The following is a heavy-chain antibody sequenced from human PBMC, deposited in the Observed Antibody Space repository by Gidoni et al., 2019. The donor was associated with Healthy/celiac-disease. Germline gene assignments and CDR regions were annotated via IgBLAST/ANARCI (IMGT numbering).Heavy chain of an antibody. V-gene: IGHV3-33*08. CDR2: IWYDGSNK. Sequence: QVQLVESGGGVVQPGRSLRLSCAASAFTFSSYGMHWVRQAPGKGLEWVAVIWYDGSNKYYADSVKGRFTISRDNSKNTLYLQMNSLRAEDTAVYYCARGLQFSYFDYWGQGTLVTVSS. D-gene: IGHD3-3*01. CDR1: AFTFSSYG. CDR3: ARGLQFSYFDY. J-gene: IGHJ4*02.